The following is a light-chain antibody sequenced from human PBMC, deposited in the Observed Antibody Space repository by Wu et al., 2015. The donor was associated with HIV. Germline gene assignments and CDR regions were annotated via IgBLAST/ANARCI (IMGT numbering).Light chain of an antibody. Sequence: DIQMTQSPSTVSASVGDRVTITCRASQSINSWLAWYQQKPGKAPKLLIYRASTLESGVPSRFSGSGSGTDFTLTISSLQPEDFATYYCQQSYSTPQTFGQGTKVEIK. V-gene: IGKV1-5*03. CDR2: RAS. CDR3: QQSYSTPQT. CDR1: QSINSW. J-gene: IGKJ1*01.